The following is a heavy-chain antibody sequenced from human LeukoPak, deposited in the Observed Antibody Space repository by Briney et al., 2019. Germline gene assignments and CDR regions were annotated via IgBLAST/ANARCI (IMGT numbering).Heavy chain of an antibody. D-gene: IGHD6-19*01. V-gene: IGHV3-9*01. CDR3: AKRGPAGAGKSPDYFDY. Sequence: GGSLRLSCAASGFTFDDYAMHWVRQAPGKGLEWVSGISWNSGSIGYADSVKGRFTISRDNAKNSLYLQMNSLRAEDTAVYFCAKRGPAGAGKSPDYFDYWGQGTLVTVSS. CDR2: ISWNSGSI. CDR1: GFTFDDYA. J-gene: IGHJ4*02.